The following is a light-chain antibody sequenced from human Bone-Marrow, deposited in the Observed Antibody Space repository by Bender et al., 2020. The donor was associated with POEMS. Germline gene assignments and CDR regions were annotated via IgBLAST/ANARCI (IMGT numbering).Light chain of an antibody. Sequence: SYEVTQPPSVSVSPGQTASITCSGDDLGDKYVAWYQQKPGQSPVLVIYQDTKRPSGISNRFSGSKSGNTASLTISGLQAEDEADYYCCSYPNYSFRLFGGGTKVTVL. V-gene: IGLV3-1*01. CDR2: QDT. J-gene: IGLJ2*01. CDR3: CSYPNYSFRL. CDR1: DLGDKY.